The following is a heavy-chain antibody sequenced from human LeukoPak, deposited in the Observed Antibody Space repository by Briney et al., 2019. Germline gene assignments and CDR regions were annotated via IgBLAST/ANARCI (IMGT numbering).Heavy chain of an antibody. CDR2: ISGNGNNI. J-gene: IGHJ4*02. V-gene: IGHV3-43*02. CDR3: ARDNTGSYEY. CDR1: GFTFEDYA. Sequence: PGGSLRLSCAASGFTFEDYAMHRVRQGPGKGLEWVSLISGNGNNIYYADSVKGRFTISRDNSKDSLYLQMNSLRTEDTALYYCARDNTGSYEYWGQGTLVTVSP. D-gene: IGHD1-26*01.